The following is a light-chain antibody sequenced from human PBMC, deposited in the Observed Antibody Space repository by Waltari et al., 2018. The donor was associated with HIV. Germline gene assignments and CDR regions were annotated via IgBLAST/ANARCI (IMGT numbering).Light chain of an antibody. J-gene: IGKJ2*01. CDR1: QSVSSN. V-gene: IGKV3-15*01. CDR2: GAS. Sequence: MVMTQSPSTLSLSTDQRSPLSCSSTQSVSSNLACYQQKPVQAPRLLIYGASTRATGIPAMFSGSGSGTEFTLTISSLQSEDFAVYYCQQYNNWPPYTFGQGTKLEIK. CDR3: QQYNNWPPYT.